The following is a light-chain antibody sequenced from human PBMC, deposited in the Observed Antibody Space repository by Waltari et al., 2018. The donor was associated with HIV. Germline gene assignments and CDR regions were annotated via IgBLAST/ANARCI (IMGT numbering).Light chain of an antibody. CDR2: RNN. Sequence: QSVLTQPPSASGNPGQRVTIPCSASSSNIGSTYGYWYCQTPGSAPIHRLSRNNQRPSGVPDRFSGSKSGTSASLAISGLRSEDEADYYCAAWGNSLSLLFGGGTKLTVL. CDR1: SSNIGSTY. J-gene: IGLJ2*01. V-gene: IGLV1-47*01. CDR3: AAWGNSLSLL.